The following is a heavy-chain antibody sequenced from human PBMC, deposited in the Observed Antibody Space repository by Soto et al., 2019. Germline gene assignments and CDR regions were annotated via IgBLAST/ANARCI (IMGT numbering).Heavy chain of an antibody. V-gene: IGHV4-31*11. D-gene: IGHD3-10*01. CDR3: VRGVLS. Sequence: SETLSLTCAVSGGSISSGGYSWTWIRQPPGKGLEWIGNIHHSGSTFYNPSLKSRVSISVDTSKNQFSLKLSSVTAADTAVYFCVRGVLSWGQGTLVTVSS. CDR1: GGSISSGGYS. J-gene: IGHJ1*01. CDR2: IHHSGST.